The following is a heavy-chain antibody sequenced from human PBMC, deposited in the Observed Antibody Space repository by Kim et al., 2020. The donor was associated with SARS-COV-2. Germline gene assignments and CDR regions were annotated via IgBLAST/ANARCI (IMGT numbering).Heavy chain of an antibody. J-gene: IGHJ6*02. V-gene: IGHV1-2*04. CDR1: GYTFTVYY. D-gene: IGHD6-13*01. Sequence: ASVKVSCKASGYTFTVYYMHWVRQAPGQGLEWMGWINPNSGGTNYAQKFQDWVTMTRDTSISTVYMELSRLRSDDTAVYYCARESGHTSSWSSGNYYYGMEVWGQGTTVTVSS. CDR3: ARESGHTSSWSSGNYYYGMEV. CDR2: INPNSGGT.